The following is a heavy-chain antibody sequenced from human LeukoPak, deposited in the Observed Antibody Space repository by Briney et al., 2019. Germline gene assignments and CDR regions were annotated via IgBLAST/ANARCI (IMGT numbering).Heavy chain of an antibody. CDR1: GFTFSNYN. CDR2: ISSSGRTT. J-gene: IGHJ4*02. Sequence: GGSLRLACAASGFTFSNYNMNEVRQAPGKGLEWISYISSSGRTTNYADSVKGRFTISRDNAKNSLYLQMNSLKDGDTAVYYCATSGTYRFDYWGQGTLVTVSS. CDR3: ATSGTYRFDY. D-gene: IGHD1-26*01. V-gene: IGHV3-48*02.